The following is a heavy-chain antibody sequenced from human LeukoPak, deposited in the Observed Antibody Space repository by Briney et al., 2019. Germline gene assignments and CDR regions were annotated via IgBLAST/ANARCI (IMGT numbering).Heavy chain of an antibody. J-gene: IGHJ3*02. D-gene: IGHD2-2*01. V-gene: IGHV3-30-3*01. CDR1: GFTLSSYA. Sequence: GGSLRLSCAASGFTLSSYAMHWVRQAPGKGLEWVAVMSYDGINKYYADSVKGRFTISRDNSKNTLYLQMNSLRAEDTAVYYCAKPFIGYCSSTSCYGAFDIWGQGTMVTVSS. CDR2: MSYDGINK. CDR3: AKPFIGYCSSTSCYGAFDI.